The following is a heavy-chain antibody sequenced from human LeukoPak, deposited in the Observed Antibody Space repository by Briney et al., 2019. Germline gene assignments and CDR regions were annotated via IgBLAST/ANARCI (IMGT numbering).Heavy chain of an antibody. Sequence: SETLSLTCTVSGGSISSSSYYWGWIRQPPGKGLEWIGSIYYSGSTNYNPSLKSRVTISVDTSKNQFSLKLSSVTAADTAVYYCARVRGGYYYGSSIYYYYYMDVWGKGTTVTISS. CDR2: IYYSGST. D-gene: IGHD3-22*01. CDR1: GGSISSSSYY. J-gene: IGHJ6*03. V-gene: IGHV4-39*07. CDR3: ARVRGGYYYGSSIYYYYYMDV.